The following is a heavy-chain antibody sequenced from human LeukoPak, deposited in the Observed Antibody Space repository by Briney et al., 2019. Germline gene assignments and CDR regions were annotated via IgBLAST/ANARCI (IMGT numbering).Heavy chain of an antibody. CDR2: LYYSVST. V-gene: IGHV4-59*01. CDR3: ARLGYSSGSVDY. Sequence: SETLSLTCTVSGGSISSYYWSWIRQPPGKGLEWTGYLYYSVSTNYNPSLKSRVTISVDTYKNQFSLKLSSVTAADTAAYYCARLGYSSGSVDYWGQGTLVTVSS. CDR1: GGSISSYY. D-gene: IGHD5-18*01. J-gene: IGHJ4*02.